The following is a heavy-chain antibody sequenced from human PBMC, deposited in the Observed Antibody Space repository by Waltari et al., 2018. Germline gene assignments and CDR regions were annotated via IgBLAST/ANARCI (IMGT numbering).Heavy chain of an antibody. CDR1: GYTLTELS. J-gene: IGHJ3*02. Sequence: QVQLVQSGAEVKKPGASVKVSCKVSGYTLTELSMHWVRPAPGKGLEWMGGFDPEDGETIYAQKFQGRVTMTEDTSTDTAYMELSSLRSEDTAVYYCAKSFPYGVPLLGSFDIWGQGTMVTVSS. V-gene: IGHV1-24*01. CDR3: AKSFPYGVPLLGSFDI. CDR2: FDPEDGET. D-gene: IGHD2-8*01.